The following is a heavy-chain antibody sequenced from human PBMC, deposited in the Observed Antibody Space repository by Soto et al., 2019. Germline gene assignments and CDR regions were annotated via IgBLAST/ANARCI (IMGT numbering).Heavy chain of an antibody. V-gene: IGHV1-18*01. J-gene: IGHJ4*02. CDR3: VRDPDGHIDVDY. D-gene: IGHD3-9*01. CDR1: GYTFTSYG. Sequence: QVQLVQSGAEVKEPGASVKISCKASGYTFTSYGISWLRQAPGQGLEWMSWISAYNGDTNYAQKVQGRVTMTTDTSTSTAVMELRSLRFDDTAVYYCVRDPDGHIDVDYWGQGTLVTVSS. CDR2: ISAYNGDT.